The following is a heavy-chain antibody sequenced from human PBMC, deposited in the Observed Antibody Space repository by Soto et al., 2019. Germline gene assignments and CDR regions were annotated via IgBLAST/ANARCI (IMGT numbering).Heavy chain of an antibody. CDR1: GGTFSSYT. J-gene: IGHJ4*02. CDR2: IIPILDLA. V-gene: IGHV1-69*08. D-gene: IGHD2-15*01. CDR3: AGEVVSMDY. Sequence: QVQLVQSGAEVKKPGSSVKVSCKASGGTFSSYTITWVRQAPGQGLEWMGRIIPILDLANYAQKFQGRVTITADKTTSTAYMELSSLGSEDTAVYYCAGEVVSMDYWGQGTLVTVSS.